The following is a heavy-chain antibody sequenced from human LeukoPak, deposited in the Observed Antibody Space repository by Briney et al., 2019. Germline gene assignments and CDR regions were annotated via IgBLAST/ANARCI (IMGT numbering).Heavy chain of an antibody. V-gene: IGHV3-30*04. CDR2: ISYDGSNK. Sequence: GGSLRLSCVASGFTFSSYAMHWVRQAPGKGLEWVAVISYDGSNKYYADSVKGRFTISRDNSKNTPYLQMNSLRAEDTAVYYCARGGSSWSHYYYYMDVWGKGTTVTVSS. CDR1: GFTFSSYA. D-gene: IGHD6-13*01. CDR3: ARGGSSWSHYYYYMDV. J-gene: IGHJ6*03.